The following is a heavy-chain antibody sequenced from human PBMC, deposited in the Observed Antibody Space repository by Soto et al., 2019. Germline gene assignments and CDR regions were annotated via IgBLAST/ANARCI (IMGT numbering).Heavy chain of an antibody. V-gene: IGHV1-18*04. J-gene: IGHJ4*02. Sequence: QVQLVQSGAEVKRPGASVRVSCKASGYTFSNYGVTWVRQAPGQGLEWMGWISAYNGNTNITQKFQGRITMTTDTSTSTAYMELRSLRSDDTPVYYCARSHGDYAGYWGQRTLVTVSS. CDR1: GYTFSNYG. CDR3: ARSHGDYAGY. CDR2: ISAYNGNT. D-gene: IGHD4-17*01.